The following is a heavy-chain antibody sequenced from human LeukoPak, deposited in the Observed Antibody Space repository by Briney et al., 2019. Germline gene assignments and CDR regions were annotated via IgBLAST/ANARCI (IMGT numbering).Heavy chain of an antibody. CDR1: GYTFTAYY. J-gene: IGHJ4*02. CDR3: TRGALSGSSRAY. D-gene: IGHD1-26*01. CDR2: MNPYTGDT. V-gene: IGHV1-8*01. Sequence: SETVSCKASGYTFTAYYFNWVRQASGRGVDWEGWMNPYTGDTGYAQKLQGRVIMTRDTSIDTAYMELSGLTCEDTAVYYCTRGALSGSSRAYWGEGALVTVSS.